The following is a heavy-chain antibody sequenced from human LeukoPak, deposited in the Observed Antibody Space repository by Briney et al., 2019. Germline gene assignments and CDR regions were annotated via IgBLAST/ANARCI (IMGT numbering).Heavy chain of an antibody. CDR1: GYSISSSYY. CDR3: ARAGYGDSDFDY. CDR2: IYHSGNT. V-gene: IGHV4-38-2*02. Sequence: PETLPLTCTVSGYSISSSYYWGWIRQPPGKGLEWIGSIYHSGNTYYNPSLKSRVTISVDTSKNQFSLKLSSVTAADTAVYYCARAGYGDSDFDYWGQGTLVTVSS. D-gene: IGHD4-17*01. J-gene: IGHJ4*02.